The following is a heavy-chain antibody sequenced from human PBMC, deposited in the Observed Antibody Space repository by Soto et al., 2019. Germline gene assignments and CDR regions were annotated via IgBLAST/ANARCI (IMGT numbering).Heavy chain of an antibody. Sequence: QVQLQEAGPGLVKPPGTLSLTCAASGGSITSSNWWSWVRQPPGKGLEWIGEIYLSGGTNYNPSLTSRVTISVAKPKNLFSLKLNSVTAADTAVYYCTRGGGLFNWFDPWGQGTLVTVSS. CDR2: IYLSGGT. CDR3: TRGGGLFNWFDP. D-gene: IGHD3-10*01. J-gene: IGHJ5*02. CDR1: GGSITSSNW. V-gene: IGHV4-4*03.